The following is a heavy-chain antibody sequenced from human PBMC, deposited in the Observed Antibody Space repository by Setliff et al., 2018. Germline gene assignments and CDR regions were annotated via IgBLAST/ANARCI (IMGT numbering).Heavy chain of an antibody. D-gene: IGHD3-16*01. V-gene: IGHV4-61*01. Sequence: PSETLSLTCAVSGASINSGTYYWSWIRQPPGKGLDWIGYSYYLGANKYTPSLKGRGTISVDTSKTQVSLTLTSVTAADTAVYYCARDYQGGWFDPWGPGTLVTVSS. J-gene: IGHJ5*02. CDR1: GASINSGTYY. CDR3: ARDYQGGWFDP. CDR2: SYYLGAN.